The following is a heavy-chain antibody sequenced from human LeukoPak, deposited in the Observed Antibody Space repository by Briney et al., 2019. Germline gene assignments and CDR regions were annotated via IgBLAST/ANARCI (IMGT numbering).Heavy chain of an antibody. D-gene: IGHD6-19*01. J-gene: IGHJ4*02. CDR2: IDYSGST. CDR1: GGSIASDY. Sequence: PSETLSLTCTVSGGSIASDYWSWIRQPPGKGLEWIGYIDYSGSTNYSPSLKSRVTISLDTSTNQFSLKLSSVTAADTAVYYCARHYSSDPFDYWGQGTLVTVSS. V-gene: IGHV4-59*01. CDR3: ARHYSSDPFDY.